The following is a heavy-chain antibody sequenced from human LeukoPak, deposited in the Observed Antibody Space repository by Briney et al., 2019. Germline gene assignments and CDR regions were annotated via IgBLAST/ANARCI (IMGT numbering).Heavy chain of an antibody. J-gene: IGHJ1*01. Sequence: GGSLRPSCAASGFTFSTYTMNWVRQAPGKGLEWVSSITSSGNYKYYGDPVKGRFTISRDNAKNSLYLQMNSLRAEDTAVYYCATYSSLNRREFQYWGQGTLLTVSS. CDR2: ITSSGNYK. V-gene: IGHV3-21*01. CDR3: ATYSSLNRREFQY. D-gene: IGHD3-22*01. CDR1: GFTFSTYT.